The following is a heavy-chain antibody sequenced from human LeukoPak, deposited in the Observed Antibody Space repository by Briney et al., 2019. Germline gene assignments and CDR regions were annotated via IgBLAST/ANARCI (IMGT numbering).Heavy chain of an antibody. CDR1: GGTFSSYA. CDR2: IIPILGIA. D-gene: IGHD3-22*01. J-gene: IGHJ4*02. V-gene: IGHV1-69*04. CDR3: ARTDYDSSGYLGY. Sequence: GASVKVSCKASGGTFSSYAISWVRQAPGQGLEWMGRIIPILGIANYAQKFQGRVTITADRSTSTAYMELSSLRSEDTAVYYCARTDYDSSGYLGYWGQGTLVTVSS.